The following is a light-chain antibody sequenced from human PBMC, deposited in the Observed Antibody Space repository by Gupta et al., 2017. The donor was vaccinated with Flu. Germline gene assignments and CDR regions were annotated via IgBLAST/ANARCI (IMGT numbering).Light chain of an antibody. CDR1: KLGYKY. CDR3: QAWDSTTYV. CDR2: HDT. J-gene: IGLJ1*01. Sequence: SYELPQTLSVSASPEQPAPMTCSGDKLGYKYVSWFQQKPGQSPILVIYHDTKRPSGNPARFSGSNSGNTASLTISGTQAMDEADYFCQAWDSTTYVFGSGTKVTVL. V-gene: IGLV3-1*01.